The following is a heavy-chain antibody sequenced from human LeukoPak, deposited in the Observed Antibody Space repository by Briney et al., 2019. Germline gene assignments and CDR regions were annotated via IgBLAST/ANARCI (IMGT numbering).Heavy chain of an antibody. D-gene: IGHD4-11*01. V-gene: IGHV4-59*08. CDR2: IYYSGST. CDR3: ARLRYRYAFDI. J-gene: IGHJ3*02. Sequence: KTSETLSLTCTVSGGSIGSYYWSWIRQPPGKGLEWIGYIYYSGSTNYNPSLKSRVTISVDTSKNQFSLKLSSVTAADTAVYYCARLRYRYAFDIWGQGTMVTVSS. CDR1: GGSIGSYY.